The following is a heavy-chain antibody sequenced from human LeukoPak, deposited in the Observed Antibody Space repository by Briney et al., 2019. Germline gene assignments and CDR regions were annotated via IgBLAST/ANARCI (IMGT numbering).Heavy chain of an antibody. Sequence: NPSETLSLTCTVSGGSISSYYWSWIRQPPGKGLEWIGYIYYSGSTNYNPSLKSRVTISVDTSKNQFSLKLSSVTAADTAVYYCARKAGPYSGYDPYLDYWGQGTLVTVSS. D-gene: IGHD5-12*01. J-gene: IGHJ4*02. CDR3: ARKAGPYSGYDPYLDY. CDR2: IYYSGST. CDR1: GGSISSYY. V-gene: IGHV4-59*01.